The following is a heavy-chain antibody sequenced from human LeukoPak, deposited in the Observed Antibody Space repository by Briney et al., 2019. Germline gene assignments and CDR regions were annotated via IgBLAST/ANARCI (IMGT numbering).Heavy chain of an antibody. D-gene: IGHD6-19*01. CDR3: ARDRYSSGWFYFDI. J-gene: IGHJ3*02. CDR2: IYYSGST. CDR1: GGSISSYY. V-gene: IGHV4-59*01. Sequence: SETLSLTCTVSGGSISSYYWSWIWQPPGKGLEWIGYIYYSGSTNYNPSLKSRVTISVDTSKNQFSLKLSSVTAADTAVYYCARDRYSSGWFYFDILGQGTMVTVSA.